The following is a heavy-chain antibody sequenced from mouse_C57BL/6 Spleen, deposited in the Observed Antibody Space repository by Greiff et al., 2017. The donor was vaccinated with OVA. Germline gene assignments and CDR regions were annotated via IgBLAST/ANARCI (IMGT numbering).Heavy chain of an antibody. D-gene: IGHD1-1*01. CDR3: ARQPYYYGSSHWYFDV. J-gene: IGHJ1*03. CDR2: ISSGGSYT. CDR1: GFTFSSYG. Sequence: DVHLVESGGDLVKPGGSLKLSCAASGFTFSSYGMSWVRQTPDKRLEWVATISSGGSYTYYPDSVKGRFTISRDNAKNTLYLQMSSLKSEDTAMYYCARQPYYYGSSHWYFDVWGTGTTVTVSS. V-gene: IGHV5-6*01.